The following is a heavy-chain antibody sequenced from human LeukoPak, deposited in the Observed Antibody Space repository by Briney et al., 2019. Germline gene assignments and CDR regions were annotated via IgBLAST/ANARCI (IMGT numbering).Heavy chain of an antibody. CDR2: MNPNSGNT. D-gene: IGHD2-2*01. CDR1: GYTLTSYD. V-gene: IGHV1-8*01. J-gene: IGHJ6*02. CDR3: ARFVGVPAALSLNHYYYYYGMDV. Sequence: ASVKVSCKASGYTLTSYDINWVRQATGQGLEWMGWMNPNSGNTGYAQKFQGRVTMTRNTSISTAYMELSSLRSEDTAVYYCARFVGVPAALSLNHYYYYYGMDVWGQGTTVTVSS.